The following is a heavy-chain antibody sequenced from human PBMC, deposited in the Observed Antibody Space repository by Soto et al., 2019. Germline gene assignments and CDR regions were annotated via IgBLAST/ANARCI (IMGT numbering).Heavy chain of an antibody. D-gene: IGHD1-26*01. CDR3: ARVKGGSYRTPGYYFDY. CDR1: GGSISSGGYS. Sequence: PSETLSLTCAVSGGSISSGGYSWSWIRQPPGKGLEWIGYIYHSGSTYYNPSLKSRVTISVDRSKNQFSLKLSSVTAADTAVYYCARVKGGSYRTPGYYFDYWGQGTLVTVSS. V-gene: IGHV4-30-2*01. CDR2: IYHSGST. J-gene: IGHJ4*02.